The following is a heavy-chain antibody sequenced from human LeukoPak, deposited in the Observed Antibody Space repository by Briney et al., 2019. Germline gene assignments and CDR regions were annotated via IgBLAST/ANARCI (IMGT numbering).Heavy chain of an antibody. CDR3: ARGLYGSGRHYGACYFDY. J-gene: IGHJ4*02. CDR1: GFTVSSNY. Sequence: GGSLRLSCAASGFTVSSNYMSWVRQAPGKGLEWVSVIYSGGSTYYADSVKGRFTISRDNSKNTLYLQMNSLRAEDTAVYYCARGLYGSGRHYGACYFDYWGQGTLVTVSS. D-gene: IGHD3-10*01. V-gene: IGHV3-53*01. CDR2: IYSGGST.